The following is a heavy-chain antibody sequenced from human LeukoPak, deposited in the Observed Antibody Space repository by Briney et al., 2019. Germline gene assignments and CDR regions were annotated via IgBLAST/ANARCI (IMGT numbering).Heavy chain of an antibody. J-gene: IGHJ4*02. D-gene: IGHD5-18*01. CDR1: GFTFSSSY. Sequence: GGSLRLSCAASGFTFSSSYMSWVRQAPGKGLEWVSLIYSGGSTYYAASVKGRFTISRDNSKNTLYLQMNSLRPEDTAVYYCAKGYNYAYEYWGQGTLVTVSS. CDR3: AKGYNYAYEY. CDR2: IYSGGST. V-gene: IGHV3-53*01.